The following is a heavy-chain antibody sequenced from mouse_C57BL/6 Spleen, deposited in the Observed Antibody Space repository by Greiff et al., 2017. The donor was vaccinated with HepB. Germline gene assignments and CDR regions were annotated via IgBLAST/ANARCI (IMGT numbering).Heavy chain of an antibody. V-gene: IGHV1-19*01. Sequence: EVKLQESGPVLVKPGASVKMSCKASGYTFTDYYMNWVKQSHGKSLEWIGVINPYNGGTSYNQKFKGKATLTVDKSSSTAYMELNSLTSEDSAVYYCARSELRYYFDYWGQGTTLTVSS. D-gene: IGHD1-1*01. J-gene: IGHJ2*01. CDR2: INPYNGGT. CDR1: GYTFTDYY. CDR3: ARSELRYYFDY.